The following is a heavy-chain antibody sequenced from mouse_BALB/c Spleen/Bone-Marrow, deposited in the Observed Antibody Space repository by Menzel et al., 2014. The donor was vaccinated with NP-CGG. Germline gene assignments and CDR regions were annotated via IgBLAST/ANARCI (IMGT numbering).Heavy chain of an antibody. J-gene: IGHJ1*01. CDR2: IDPANGNT. Sequence: EVKLMESGAELVKPGASVKLSCIASGFNIKDTYKHWVKQRPEQGLEWIGRIDPANGNTKYDPKFQGKATITADTSSNTAYLQLSSLTSEDTAVYYCATMITDWYFDVWGAGTTVTVSS. D-gene: IGHD2-4*01. CDR3: ATMITDWYFDV. CDR1: GFNIKDTY. V-gene: IGHV14-3*02.